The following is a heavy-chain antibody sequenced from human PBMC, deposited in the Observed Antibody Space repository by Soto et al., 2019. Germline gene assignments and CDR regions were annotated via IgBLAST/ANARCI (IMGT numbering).Heavy chain of an antibody. CDR2: IKSKTDGGTT. CDR3: TTLGTRDGYNEDFDY. D-gene: IGHD5-12*01. CDR1: GFTFSNAW. V-gene: IGHV3-15*07. J-gene: IGHJ4*02. Sequence: GGSLRLSCAASGFTFSNAWMNWVRQAPGKGLEWVGRIKSKTDGGTTDYAAPVKGRFTISRDDSKNTLYLQMNSLKTEDTAVYYCTTLGTRDGYNEDFDYWGQGTLVTVSS.